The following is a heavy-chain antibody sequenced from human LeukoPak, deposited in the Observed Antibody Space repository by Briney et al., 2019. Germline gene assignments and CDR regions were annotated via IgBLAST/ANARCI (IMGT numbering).Heavy chain of an antibody. D-gene: IGHD3-10*01. J-gene: IGHJ4*02. CDR3: ARDRMVLGAGGDY. CDR1: GFTFSSYW. CDR2: IKQDGSEK. Sequence: GGSLRLSCAASGFTFSSYWMSWVRQAPGKGLEWVANIKQDGSEKYYVDSVKGRFTISRDNAKNSLYLQMNSLRAEDTAVYYCARDRMVLGAGGDYWGQGTLVTVSS. V-gene: IGHV3-7*01.